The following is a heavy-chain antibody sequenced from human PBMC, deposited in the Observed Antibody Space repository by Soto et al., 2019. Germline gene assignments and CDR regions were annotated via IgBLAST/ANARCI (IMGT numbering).Heavy chain of an antibody. CDR3: ARDGRPVTYYYDSSGYYPST. D-gene: IGHD3-22*01. CDR1: GYTFTGYY. Sequence: ASVKVSCKASGYTFTGYYMHWVRQAPGQGLEWMGWINPNSGGTNYAQKFQGRVTMTRDTSISTAYMELSRVRSDDTAVYYCARDGRPVTYYYDSSGYYPSTWGQGTLVTVSS. CDR2: INPNSGGT. V-gene: IGHV1-2*02. J-gene: IGHJ4*02.